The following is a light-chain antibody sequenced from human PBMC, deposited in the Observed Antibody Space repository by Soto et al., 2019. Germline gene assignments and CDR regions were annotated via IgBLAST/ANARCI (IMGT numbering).Light chain of an antibody. Sequence: EIALTQSPGSRSLSPGERATLSCRASQSVSSSYLAWYQQKPGQAPRLLIYGASSRATGIPDRFSGSGSGTDFTLTISRLEPEDFAAYYCQQYGSPPWTFGQGTKVEIK. J-gene: IGKJ1*01. CDR3: QQYGSPPWT. V-gene: IGKV3-20*01. CDR2: GAS. CDR1: QSVSSSY.